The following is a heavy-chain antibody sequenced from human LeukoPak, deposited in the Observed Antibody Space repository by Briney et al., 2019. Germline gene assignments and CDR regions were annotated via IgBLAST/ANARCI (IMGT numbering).Heavy chain of an antibody. Sequence: GGSLRLSCAASGFTFSSYSMNWVRQAPWKGLEWVSSISSSSSYIYYADSVKGRFTISRDNAKNSLYLQMNSLRAEDTAVYYCARDWVSGGAFDIWGQGTMVTVSS. J-gene: IGHJ3*02. CDR2: ISSSSSYI. CDR3: ARDWVSGGAFDI. V-gene: IGHV3-21*01. CDR1: GFTFSSYS. D-gene: IGHD3-10*01.